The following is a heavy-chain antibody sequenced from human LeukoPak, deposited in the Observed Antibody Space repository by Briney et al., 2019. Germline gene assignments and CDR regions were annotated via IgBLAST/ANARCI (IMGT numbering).Heavy chain of an antibody. V-gene: IGHV3-23*01. CDR3: AKQLGYCSDGSCYFPY. CDR2: ISNNGGYT. Sequence: GGSLRLSCAASGFTFSSPAMSWVRQAPGKGLEWVSAISNNGGYTYYADSVQGRFTISRDNSKSTLCLQMNSLRAEDTAVYYCAKQLGYCSDGSCYFPYWGQGSLVTVSS. D-gene: IGHD2-15*01. CDR1: GFTFSSPA. J-gene: IGHJ4*02.